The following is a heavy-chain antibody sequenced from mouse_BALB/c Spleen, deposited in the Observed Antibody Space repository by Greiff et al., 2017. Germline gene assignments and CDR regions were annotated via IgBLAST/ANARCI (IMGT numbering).Heavy chain of an antibody. D-gene: IGHD1-2*01. Sequence: VHVKQSGTVLARPGASVKMSCKASGYTFTSYWMHWVKQRPGQGLEWIGAIYPGNSDTSYNQKFKGKAKLTAVTSTSTAYMELSSLTNEDSAVYYCTIAEFITTATRYFDYWGQGTTLTVSS. CDR3: TIAEFITTATRYFDY. V-gene: IGHV1-5*01. CDR1: GYTFTSYW. CDR2: IYPGNSDT. J-gene: IGHJ2*01.